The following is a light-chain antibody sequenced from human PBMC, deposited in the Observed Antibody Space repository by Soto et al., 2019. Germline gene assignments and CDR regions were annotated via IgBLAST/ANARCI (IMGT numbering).Light chain of an antibody. CDR2: GAS. J-gene: IGKJ2*01. V-gene: IGKV3-15*01. CDR1: QSVSSN. Sequence: EIVMTQSPATLSVSPGERATLSCRASQSVSSNLAWYHQKPGQVPRLLIYGASTRATGIPARFSGSGSGTEFTLTISSLQSEDFAVYYCQQYNNLPYTFGQGTKVDIK. CDR3: QQYNNLPYT.